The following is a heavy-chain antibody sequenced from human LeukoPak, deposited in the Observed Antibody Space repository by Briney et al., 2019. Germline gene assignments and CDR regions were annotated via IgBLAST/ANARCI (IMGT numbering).Heavy chain of an antibody. CDR3: AKEPPHLYDYVWGSFDT. Sequence: GASVKVSCKASGYTFTTYGISWVRQAPGQGLEWMGWISGYNGNTNYAQKFQGRVTMTTDTSTTTAYMDVRSLRSDDTAVYYCAKEPPHLYDYVWGSFDTWGQGTLVTVSS. V-gene: IGHV1-18*01. CDR1: GYTFTTYG. J-gene: IGHJ5*02. CDR2: ISGYNGNT. D-gene: IGHD3-16*01.